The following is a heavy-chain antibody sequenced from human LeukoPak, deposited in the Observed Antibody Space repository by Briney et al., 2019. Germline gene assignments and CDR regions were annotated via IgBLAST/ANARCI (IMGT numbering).Heavy chain of an antibody. D-gene: IGHD3-16*02. CDR3: AKDGIVGGVIVPNDY. CDR1: GFTFSSYA. Sequence: PGGSLRLSCAASGFTFSSYAMSWVRQAPGKGLGWVSVISGSGGSTYYADSVKGRFTISRDNSKNTLYLQMNSLRAEDTAVYYCAKDGIVGGVIVPNDYWGQGTLVTVSS. V-gene: IGHV3-23*01. J-gene: IGHJ4*02. CDR2: ISGSGGST.